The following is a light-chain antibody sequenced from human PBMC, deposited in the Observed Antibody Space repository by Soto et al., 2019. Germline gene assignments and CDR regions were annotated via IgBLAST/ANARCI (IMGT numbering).Light chain of an antibody. CDR1: SSDVGGYNY. J-gene: IGLJ2*01. CDR3: SSYGGTNSLQV. CDR2: EVS. Sequence: QSALTQPPSASGSPGQSVTISCTGTSSDVGGYNYVSWYQQHPGKAPKVMMYEVSKRPSGVPDRFSGSKSGNTASLTVSGLQAEDEADYSCSSYGGTNSLQVFGGGTKVTVL. V-gene: IGLV2-8*01.